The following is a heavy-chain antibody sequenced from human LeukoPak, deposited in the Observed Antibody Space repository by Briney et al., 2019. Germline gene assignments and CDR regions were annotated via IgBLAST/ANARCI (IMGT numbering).Heavy chain of an antibody. J-gene: IGHJ4*02. Sequence: PGGSLRLSCLASGFTFSNTWMNWVRQAPGKGLEWVANIKQDGSEKYYVDSVKGRFTISRDNAKNSLYLQMNSLRAEDTAVYYCARDLEDYYDSSGYYYAFDYWGQGTLVTVSS. D-gene: IGHD3-22*01. CDR2: IKQDGSEK. V-gene: IGHV3-7*01. CDR3: ARDLEDYYDSSGYYYAFDY. CDR1: GFTFSNTW.